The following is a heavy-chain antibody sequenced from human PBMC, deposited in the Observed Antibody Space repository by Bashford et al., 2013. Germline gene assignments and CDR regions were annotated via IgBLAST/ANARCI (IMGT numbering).Heavy chain of an antibody. D-gene: IGHD1-1*01. CDR3: ARLRDGIVDFDH. V-gene: IGHV4-34*01. CDR1: GGSFSGYY. Sequence: SSETLSLTCAVYGGSFSGYYWSWIRQPPGKGLEWIGEINHSGSTNYNPSLKSRVTISVDTSKNQFSLKLSSVTAADTAVYYCARLRDGIVDFDHWGQGTPGHRLL. CDR2: INHSGST. J-gene: IGHJ4*02.